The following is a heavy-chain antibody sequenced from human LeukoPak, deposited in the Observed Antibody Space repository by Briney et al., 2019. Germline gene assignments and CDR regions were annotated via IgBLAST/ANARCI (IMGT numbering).Heavy chain of an antibody. CDR1: GFTFSSYW. D-gene: IGHD3-16*01. V-gene: IGHV3-7*01. J-gene: IGHJ4*02. CDR2: IKQDGSGK. CDR3: ARGQGRGSAYYFDY. Sequence: GGSLRLSCAASGFTFSSYWMSWVRQAAGKGLEWVAYIKQDGSGKYYVDSVKGRFTISRDNAKNSLYLQMNSLRAEDTAVYYCARGQGRGSAYYFDYWGQGTLVTVSS.